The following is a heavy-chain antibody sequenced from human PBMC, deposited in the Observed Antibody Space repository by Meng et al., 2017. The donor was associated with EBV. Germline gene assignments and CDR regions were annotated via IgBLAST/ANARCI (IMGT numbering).Heavy chain of an antibody. D-gene: IGHD3-10*01. J-gene: IGHJ4*02. CDR2: LIPMSDAP. Sequence: HVPVVQSGAEVKKPGASGKVSCKTSGGTFRSDAISWVRQAPGQGLEWMGGLIPMSDAPHYAQKFQGRVTITADESTSTHYMDLSGLRSEDTAVYYCASESGRGFTPDYWGQGTLVTVSS. CDR3: ASESGRGFTPDY. CDR1: GGTFRSDA. V-gene: IGHV1-69*13.